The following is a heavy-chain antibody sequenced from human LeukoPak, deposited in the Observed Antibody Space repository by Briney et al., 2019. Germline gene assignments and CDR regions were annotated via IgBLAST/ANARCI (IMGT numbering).Heavy chain of an antibody. D-gene: IGHD2-15*01. CDR3: ARDQLGYCSGGSCSRRLDP. V-gene: IGHV1-18*01. Sequence: GASVKVSCKASGYTFTSYGVSWVRQAPGQGLEWMGWISAYNGNTNYAQKLQGRVTMTTDTSTSTAYMELRSLRSDDTAVYYCARDQLGYCSGGSCSRRLDPWGQGTLATVSS. CDR1: GYTFTSYG. J-gene: IGHJ5*02. CDR2: ISAYNGNT.